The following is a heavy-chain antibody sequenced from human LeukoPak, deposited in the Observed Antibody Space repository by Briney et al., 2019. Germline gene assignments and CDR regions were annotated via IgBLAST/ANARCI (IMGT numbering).Heavy chain of an antibody. J-gene: IGHJ4*02. Sequence: GGSLRLSCAASGFTFSSYGMHWVRQAPGKGLEWVAVISYDGSNKYYADSVKGRFTISRDNSKNTLYLQMNSLRAEDTAVYYCARDDGYPDYWGQGTLVTVSS. V-gene: IGHV3-30*03. CDR1: GFTFSSYG. D-gene: IGHD3-22*01. CDR2: ISYDGSNK. CDR3: ARDDGYPDY.